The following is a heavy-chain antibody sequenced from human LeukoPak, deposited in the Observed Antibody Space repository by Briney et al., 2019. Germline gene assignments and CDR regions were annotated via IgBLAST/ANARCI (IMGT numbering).Heavy chain of an antibody. D-gene: IGHD6-19*01. V-gene: IGHV3-9*01. CDR1: GFTFDDYA. CDR2: ISWNSGSI. Sequence: PGRSLRLSCAASGFTFDDYAMHWVRQAPGKGLEWVSGISWNSGSIGYADSVKGRFTISRDNAQNSLFLQLNSLRAEDTAVYYCARDPYSSGWYKDAFDIWGQGTMVTVSS. J-gene: IGHJ3*02. CDR3: ARDPYSSGWYKDAFDI.